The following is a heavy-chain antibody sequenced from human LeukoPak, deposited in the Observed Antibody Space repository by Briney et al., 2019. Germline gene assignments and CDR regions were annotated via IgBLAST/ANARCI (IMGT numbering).Heavy chain of an antibody. CDR2: ISSSGSTI. CDR3: ARAHFWDYYYGMDV. D-gene: IGHD3-16*01. CDR1: GFTFSDYY. V-gene: IGHV3-11*01. J-gene: IGHJ6*02. Sequence: GGSLRLSCAASGFTFSDYYMNWIRQAPGKGVEWVSYISSSGSTIYYADSVKGRFTISRDNAKNSLYLQMNSLRAEDTAVYYCARAHFWDYYYGMDVWGQGTTVTVSS.